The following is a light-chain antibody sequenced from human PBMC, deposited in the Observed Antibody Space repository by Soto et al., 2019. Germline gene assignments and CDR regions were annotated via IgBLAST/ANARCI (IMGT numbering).Light chain of an antibody. V-gene: IGKV3-11*01. CDR3: QRRSNWPF. J-gene: IGKJ2*01. CDR2: DAS. Sequence: EIVLTQSPATLSLSPGERATLSCRASQSVSSYLAWYQQKPGQAPRLLIYDASSRATGIPARFSGSGSGTDFTLSISSLEPEDFAVYYWQRRSNWPFFGQGTKLEIK. CDR1: QSVSSY.